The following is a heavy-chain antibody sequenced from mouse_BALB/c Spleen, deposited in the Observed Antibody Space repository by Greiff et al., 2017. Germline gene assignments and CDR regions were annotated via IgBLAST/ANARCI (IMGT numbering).Heavy chain of an antibody. CDR3: ARGQGLRNYYAMDY. J-gene: IGHJ4*01. V-gene: IGHV5-4*02. Sequence: EVQLVESGGGLVKPGGSLKLSCAASGFTFSDYYMYWVRQTPEKRLEWVATISDGGSYTYYPDSVKGRFTISRDNAKNNLYLQMSSLKSEDTAMYYCARGQGLRNYYAMDYWGQGTSVTVSS. D-gene: IGHD2-4*01. CDR2: ISDGGSYT. CDR1: GFTFSDYY.